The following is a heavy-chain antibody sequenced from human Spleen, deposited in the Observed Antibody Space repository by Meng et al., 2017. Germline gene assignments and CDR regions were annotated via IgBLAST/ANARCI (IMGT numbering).Heavy chain of an antibody. V-gene: IGHV1-2*06. CDR2: INPNSGGT. Sequence: ASVKVSRKASGYTFTGYYMHWVRQAPGQGLEWMGRINPNSGGTNYAQKFQGRVTMPRDTSISTAYMELSRLRSDDTAVYYCAKGFRSWESRTSYWGQGTRVTVSS. D-gene: IGHD6-13*01. CDR1: GYTFTGYY. J-gene: IGHJ4*02. CDR3: AKGFRSWESRTSY.